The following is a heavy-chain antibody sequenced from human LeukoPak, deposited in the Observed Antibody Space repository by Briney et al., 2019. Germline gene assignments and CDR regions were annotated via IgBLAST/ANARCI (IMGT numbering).Heavy chain of an antibody. D-gene: IGHD5-12*01. Sequence: GGSLRLSCVASGFSFSNYGFHWVRQAPGKGLDWVSAISYDGKNIHYADSVKGRFTISRDNSRNTVYLQMNSLRVEDTAVYYCAKTYSRESGYDFFFHYWGQGTRVTVSS. CDR3: AKTYSRESGYDFFFHY. J-gene: IGHJ4*02. CDR1: GFSFSNYG. CDR2: ISYDGKNI. V-gene: IGHV3-33*06.